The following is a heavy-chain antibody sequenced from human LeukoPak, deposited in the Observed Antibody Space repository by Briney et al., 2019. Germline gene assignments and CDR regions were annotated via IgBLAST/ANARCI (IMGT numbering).Heavy chain of an antibody. J-gene: IGHJ3*02. V-gene: IGHV3-53*01. CDR1: GFTVSRNY. Sequence: TGGSLRLSCEASGFTVSRNYMNWVRQAPGKGLEWVSLIYNTGGTYYADSVKGRFTISRDKSKNTLFLQMNRLRVDDTAVYYCATEGDTDDAFDTWGQGTMVTVSS. CDR3: ATEGDTDDAFDT. D-gene: IGHD2-21*01. CDR2: IYNTGGT.